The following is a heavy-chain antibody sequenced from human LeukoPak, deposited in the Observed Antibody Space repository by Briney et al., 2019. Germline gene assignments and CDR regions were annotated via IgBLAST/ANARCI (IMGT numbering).Heavy chain of an antibody. CDR2: IYHGGSP. D-gene: IGHD4-17*01. V-gene: IGHV4-4*02. J-gene: IGHJ4*02. Sequence: SETLSLTCTVSGDSISSSDWCTWVRQPPGEGLEWIGEIYHGGSPNYNPSLKSRVTISVNKSENQFSLKLTSVTAADTAVYYCARGYGDYAYWGQGTLVTVSS. CDR3: ARGYGDYAY. CDR1: GDSISSSDW.